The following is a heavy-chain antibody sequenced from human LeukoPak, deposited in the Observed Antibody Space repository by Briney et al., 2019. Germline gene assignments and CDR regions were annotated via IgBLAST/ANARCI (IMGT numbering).Heavy chain of an antibody. CDR2: IRGNGET. D-gene: IGHD3-16*01. Sequence: GGSLRLSCAASGLSFRSFAVSWVRQGPARGLEWVSSIRGNGETFYVDSVKGRFTLSSYSSRNTVYFQLNNLRVEDRAIYYCAKASWVSSTVAVRWGQGILVTVSS. CDR1: GLSFRSFA. J-gene: IGHJ4*02. CDR3: AKASWVSSTVAVR. V-gene: IGHV3-23*01.